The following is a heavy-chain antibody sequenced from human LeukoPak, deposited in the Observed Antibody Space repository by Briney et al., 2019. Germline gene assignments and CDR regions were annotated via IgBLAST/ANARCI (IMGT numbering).Heavy chain of an antibody. J-gene: IGHJ4*02. V-gene: IGHV3-21*01. CDR2: INSSGSDI. D-gene: IGHD2-2*01. Sequence: GGPLSLPCAASGFPFIIYSLNWAPKPPGKGWDCVSSINSSGSDIYYADSVKGRFPISRDNAKNSLYLQMNSLRAEDAAVYYCARGASYLVPAANDFDYWGQGTLVTVSS. CDR1: GFPFIIYS. CDR3: ARGASYLVPAANDFDY.